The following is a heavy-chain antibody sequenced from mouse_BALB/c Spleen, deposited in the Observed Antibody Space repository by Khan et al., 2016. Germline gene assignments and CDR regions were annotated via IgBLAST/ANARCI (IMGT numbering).Heavy chain of an antibody. D-gene: IGHD2-2*01. J-gene: IGHJ3*01. CDR2: ISSGGGNT. Sequence: EVELVESGGGLVKPGGSLKLSCAASGFTFSSYTMSWVRQNPERRLEWVATISSGGGNTYYQASVKGRFTISRDTAKNNLYLQMSSLRSEDTALYYCARFYYGYDTFAYWGQGTLVTVSA. CDR3: ARFYYGYDTFAY. CDR1: GFTFSSYT. V-gene: IGHV5-9*03.